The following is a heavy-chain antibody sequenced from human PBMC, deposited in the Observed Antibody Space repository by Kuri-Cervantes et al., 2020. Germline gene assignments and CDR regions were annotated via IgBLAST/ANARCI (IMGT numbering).Heavy chain of an antibody. D-gene: IGHD6-19*01. J-gene: IGHJ4*02. CDR2: IYHSGST. V-gene: IGHV4-38-2*02. Sequence: GSLRLSCTVSGYSISSGYYWGWIRQPPGKGLEWIGSIYHSGSTYYNPSLKSRVTISVDTSKNQFSLKLSSVTAADPAVYYCARVRAVAGVTAWAYYFDYWGQGTLVTVSS. CDR1: GYSISSGYY. CDR3: ARVRAVAGVTAWAYYFDY.